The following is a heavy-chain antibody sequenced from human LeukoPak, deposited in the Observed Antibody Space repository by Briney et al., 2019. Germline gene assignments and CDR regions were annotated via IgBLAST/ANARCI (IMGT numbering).Heavy chain of an antibody. D-gene: IGHD3-22*01. CDR3: AREVYYDSSGYRYDAFDI. Sequence: ASVKVSCKASGYTFTSYGISWVRQAPGQGLEWMGWISAYNCNTNYAQKLQGRVTITTDTSTSTAYMELRSLRSDDTAVYYCAREVYYDSSGYRYDAFDIWGQGTMVTVSS. CDR1: GYTFTSYG. J-gene: IGHJ3*02. V-gene: IGHV1-18*01. CDR2: ISAYNCNT.